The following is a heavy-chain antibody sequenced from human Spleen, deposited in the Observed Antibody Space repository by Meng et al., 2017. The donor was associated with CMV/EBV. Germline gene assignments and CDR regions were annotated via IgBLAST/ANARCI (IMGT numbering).Heavy chain of an antibody. CDR3: AKDRLVGTTMFYYYHSGMDV. J-gene: IGHJ6*02. Sequence: GGSLRLSCVASGFTFSTYGMHWVRQAPGKGLEWVAVSWFDGSNEHYVDSVKGRFTISRDNSKHTLYLQMNSLRVEDTAVYYCAKDRLVGTTMFYYYHSGMDVWGQGTTVTVSS. D-gene: IGHD1-26*01. CDR2: SWFDGSNE. V-gene: IGHV3-33*06. CDR1: GFTFSTYG.